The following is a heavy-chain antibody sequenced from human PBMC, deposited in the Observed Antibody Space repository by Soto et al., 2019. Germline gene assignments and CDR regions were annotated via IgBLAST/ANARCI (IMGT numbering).Heavy chain of an antibody. CDR3: ARFSGSYTRGIDY. CDR1: GFTFSDHY. CDR2: SRNKANSYST. Sequence: EVQLVESGGGLVQPGGSLRLSCAASGFTFSDHYMDWVRQAPGKGLEWVGRSRNKANSYSTEYAASVKVRFTISRDESKNSLYLQMNSLKTEDTAVYYCARFSGSYTRGIDYWGQGTLVTVSS. J-gene: IGHJ4*02. V-gene: IGHV3-72*01. D-gene: IGHD1-26*01.